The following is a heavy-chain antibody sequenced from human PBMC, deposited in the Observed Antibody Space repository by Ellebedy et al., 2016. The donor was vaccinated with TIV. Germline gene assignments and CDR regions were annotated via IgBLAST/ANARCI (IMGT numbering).Heavy chain of an antibody. CDR2: ITGRTNYT. CDR3: ARDQANYYYYGMDV. CDR1: GFAFSYYS. J-gene: IGHJ6*02. V-gene: IGHV3-21*01. Sequence: PGGSLRLSCAASGFAFSYYSMSWVRQAPGKGPEWVSSITGRTNYTYCADSLKGRFTISRDNAKNSLYLQMSSLRAEDTAVYYCARDQANYYYYGMDVWGLGTTITVSS.